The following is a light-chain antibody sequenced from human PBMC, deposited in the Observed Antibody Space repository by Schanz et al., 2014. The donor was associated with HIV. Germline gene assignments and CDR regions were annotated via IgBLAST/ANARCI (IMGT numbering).Light chain of an antibody. Sequence: EIVMTQSPATLSVSPGERATLSCRASQSVRNNLAWYQQKPGQAPRLLIYGASSRATGIPDRFSGSGSGTDFTLTISRLEPEDFAVYYCQQYGSSPWTFGQGTKVEIK. V-gene: IGKV3-20*01. CDR2: GAS. CDR1: QSVRNN. J-gene: IGKJ1*01. CDR3: QQYGSSPWT.